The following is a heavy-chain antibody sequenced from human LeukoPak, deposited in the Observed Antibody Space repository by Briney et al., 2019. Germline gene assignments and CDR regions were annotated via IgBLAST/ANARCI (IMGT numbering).Heavy chain of an antibody. Sequence: ASVKVSCKASGYTFTTHDINWVRQATGQGLEWMGWMNPNSGYTGYAQKFQGRVTITRDTSISTAYMELSSLRSEGTAVYYCARVAGSIDYWGQGTLVTVSS. CDR2: MNPNSGYT. V-gene: IGHV1-8*03. CDR3: ARVAGSIDY. D-gene: IGHD6-19*01. CDR1: GYTFTTHD. J-gene: IGHJ4*02.